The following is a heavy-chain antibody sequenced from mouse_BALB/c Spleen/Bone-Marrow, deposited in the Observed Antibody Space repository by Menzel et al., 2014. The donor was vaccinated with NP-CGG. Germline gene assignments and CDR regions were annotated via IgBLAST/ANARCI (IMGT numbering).Heavy chain of an antibody. CDR3: AREAYYGPDY. D-gene: IGHD1-2*01. V-gene: IGHV1S81*02. CDR1: GYTFTRYW. CDR2: INPSNGRT. J-gene: IGHJ2*01. Sequence: LQESGAELVKPGASVKLSCKASGYTFTRYWMEWAKQRPGQGLEWIGEINPSNGRTNYNEKFKSKATLTVDKSSSTAYMQLSSLTSEDSAVYYCAREAYYGPDYWGQGTTLTVSS.